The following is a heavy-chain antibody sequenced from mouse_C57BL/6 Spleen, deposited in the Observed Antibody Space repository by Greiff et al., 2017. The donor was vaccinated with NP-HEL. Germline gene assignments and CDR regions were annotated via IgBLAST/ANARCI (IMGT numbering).Heavy chain of an antibody. J-gene: IGHJ2*01. CDR3: ARLVTTGGHYFDY. CDR1: GFTFSDYG. CDR2: ISSGSSTI. Sequence: EVQLVESGGGLVKPGGSLKLSCAASGFTFSDYGMHWVRQAPEKGLEWVAYISSGSSTIYYADTVKGRFTISRDNAKNTLFLQMTSLRSEDTAMYYCARLVTTGGHYFDYWGQGTTLTVSS. D-gene: IGHD2-2*01. V-gene: IGHV5-17*01.